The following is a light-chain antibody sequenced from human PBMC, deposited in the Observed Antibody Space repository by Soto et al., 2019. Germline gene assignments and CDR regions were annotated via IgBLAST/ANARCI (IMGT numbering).Light chain of an antibody. J-gene: IGLJ1*01. CDR1: STDFVGYNR. CDR2: EVS. V-gene: IGLV2-18*01. Sequence: QSALTQPPSVSGSPGQSVTISCTGTSTDFVGYNRVSWYQQPPGTAPKLMIYEVSKRPSGVPDRFSGSKSGNTASLTISGLQAADEADYSCSLCTSENAYVFGNGTKVTVL. CDR3: SLCTSENAYV.